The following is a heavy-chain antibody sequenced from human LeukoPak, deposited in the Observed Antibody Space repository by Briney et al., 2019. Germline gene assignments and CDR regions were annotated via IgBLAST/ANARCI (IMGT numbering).Heavy chain of an antibody. CDR1: GFTVSSNY. J-gene: IGHJ6*04. CDR2: VSGSGDST. V-gene: IGHV3-23*01. Sequence: GGSLRLSCAASGFTVSSNYMSWVRQAPGKGLEWVSSVSGSGDSTKYADSVKGRFTISRDNSKNTLYLQVNSLRAEDTAEYYCAKSTQMDVWGKGTTVTVSS. D-gene: IGHD2-2*01. CDR3: AKSTQMDV.